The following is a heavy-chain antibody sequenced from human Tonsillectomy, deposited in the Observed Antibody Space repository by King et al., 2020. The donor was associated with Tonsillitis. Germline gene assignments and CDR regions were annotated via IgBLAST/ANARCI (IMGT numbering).Heavy chain of an antibody. Sequence: LQLQESGPGLVKPSETLSLTCTVSGGSINNNYWTWIRPPPGKGLEWIGFFYSSGSAKYNPSLKSRVSISGDTSKNQFSLKVNSVTAADTAVYYCAREYCDSTSCYYFDYWGQGTLVTVSS. CDR3: AREYCDSTSCYYFDY. CDR1: GGSINNNY. CDR2: FYSSGSA. V-gene: IGHV4-59*01. J-gene: IGHJ4*02. D-gene: IGHD2-2*01.